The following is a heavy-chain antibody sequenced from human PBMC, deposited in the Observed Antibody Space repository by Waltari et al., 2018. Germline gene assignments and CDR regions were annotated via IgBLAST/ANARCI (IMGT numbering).Heavy chain of an antibody. CDR2: SSGGVDNT. CDR1: GFSFSIYA. Sequence: EVQLLESGGDLVQPGGSLRLSCAVSGFSFSIYAMSWVRQAPGKGLEWVAASSGGVDNTFYLDSVKGRFTISRDISTNTLFLEMSSLRVEDTALYYCTRAAHGYGDWSWGHGTLVTVSS. V-gene: IGHV3-23*01. J-gene: IGHJ5*01. D-gene: IGHD2-21*02. CDR3: TRAAHGYGDWS.